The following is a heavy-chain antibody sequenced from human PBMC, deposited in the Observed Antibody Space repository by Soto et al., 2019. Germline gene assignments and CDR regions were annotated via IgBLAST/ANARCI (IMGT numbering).Heavy chain of an antibody. Sequence: GGSLRLSCAASGFTFSSYAMSWVRQAPGKGLEWVSTISGSGGSTYYADSGKGRFTISRDNSKNTLYLQMNSLRAEDTAVYYCARWASYCSGGSCYRNDAFDIWGQGTMVTVSS. J-gene: IGHJ3*02. CDR1: GFTFSSYA. CDR2: ISGSGGST. CDR3: ARWASYCSGGSCYRNDAFDI. V-gene: IGHV3-23*01. D-gene: IGHD2-15*01.